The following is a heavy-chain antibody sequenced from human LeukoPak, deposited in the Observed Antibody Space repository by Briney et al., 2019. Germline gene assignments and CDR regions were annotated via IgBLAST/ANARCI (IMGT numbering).Heavy chain of an antibody. CDR1: GGSISSYY. CDR3: ARSIPRYMNYFDY. D-gene: IGHD1-20*01. J-gene: IGHJ4*02. V-gene: IGHV4-59*01. Sequence: SETLSLTCTVSGGSISSYYWSWIRQPPGKGLEWIGYIYYSGSTNYNPSLKSRVTISVDTSKNQFSLKLSSVTAADTAVYYCARSIPRYMNYFDYWGQGTLVTVSS. CDR2: IYYSGST.